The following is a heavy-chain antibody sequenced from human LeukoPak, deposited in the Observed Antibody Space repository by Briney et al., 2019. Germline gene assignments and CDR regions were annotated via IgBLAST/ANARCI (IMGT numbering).Heavy chain of an antibody. V-gene: IGHV1-24*01. CDR3: ARDLGYCSSTSCFNWFDP. Sequence: ASVKVSCKVSGYTLTELSMHWVRQAPGKGLEWMGGFDPEDGETIYAQKFQGRVTMTEDTSTDTAYMELSSLRSEDTAVYYCARDLGYCSSTSCFNWFDPWGQGTLVTVSS. CDR1: GYTLTELS. J-gene: IGHJ5*02. CDR2: FDPEDGET. D-gene: IGHD2-2*01.